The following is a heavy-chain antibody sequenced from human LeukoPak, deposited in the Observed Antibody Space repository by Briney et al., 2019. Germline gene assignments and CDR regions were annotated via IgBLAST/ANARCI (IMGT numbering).Heavy chain of an antibody. D-gene: IGHD3-3*01. J-gene: IGHJ4*02. CDR1: GFTFSSYS. CDR3: ARDEDYDSWSGYHDY. Sequence: GGSLRLSCAASGFTFSSYSMNWVRQAPGKGLEWVSYISSSSSTIYYADSVKGRFTISRDNAKNSLYLQMNSLRAEDTAVYYCARDEDYDSWSGYHDYWGQGTLVTVSS. CDR2: ISSSSSTI. V-gene: IGHV3-48*01.